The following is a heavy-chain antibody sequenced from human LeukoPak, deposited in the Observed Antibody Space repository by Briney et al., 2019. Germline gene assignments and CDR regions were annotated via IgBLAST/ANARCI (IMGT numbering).Heavy chain of an antibody. CDR2: INHSGST. CDR1: GGSSSGYY. V-gene: IGHV4-34*01. CDR3: ARVARGTSCCFFDY. Sequence: PSETLSLTCAVYGGSSSGYYWSWIRQPPGKGLEWIGEINHSGSTNYNPSLKSRVTISVDTSKNQFSLKLSSVTAADTAVYYCARVARGTSCCFFDYWGQGTLVTVSS. D-gene: IGHD2-2*01. J-gene: IGHJ4*02.